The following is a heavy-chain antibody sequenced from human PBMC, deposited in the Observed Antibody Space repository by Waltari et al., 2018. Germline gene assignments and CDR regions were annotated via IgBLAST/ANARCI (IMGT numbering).Heavy chain of an antibody. J-gene: IGHJ4*02. CDR1: GFTFSSYA. D-gene: IGHD6-19*01. V-gene: IGHV3-23*01. CDR3: AREGVAVAGTGAGYFDY. CDR2: ISGSGGST. Sequence: EVQLLESGGGLVQPGGSLRLSCAASGFTFSSYAMSWVRQAPGKGLEWVSAISGSGGSTYYADSVKGRFTISRDNSKNTLYLQMNSLRAEDTAVYYCAREGVAVAGTGAGYFDYWGQGTLVTVSS.